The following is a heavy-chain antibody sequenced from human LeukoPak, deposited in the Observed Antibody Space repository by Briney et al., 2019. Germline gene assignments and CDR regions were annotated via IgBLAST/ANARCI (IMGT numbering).Heavy chain of an antibody. CDR1: GYTFTGYY. J-gene: IGHJ3*02. V-gene: IGHV1-2*02. Sequence: ASVKVSCKASGYTFTGYYMHWVRQAPGQGLEWMGWINPNSGGTNYAQKFQGRVTMTRDTSISTAYMELSRLRSDDTAVYYCATVYYYDSSGSDAFDIWGQGTMVTVSS. CDR3: ATVYYYDSSGSDAFDI. CDR2: INPNSGGT. D-gene: IGHD3-22*01.